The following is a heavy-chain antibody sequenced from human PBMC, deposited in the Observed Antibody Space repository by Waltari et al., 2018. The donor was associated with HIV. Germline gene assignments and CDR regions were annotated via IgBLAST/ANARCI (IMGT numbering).Heavy chain of an antibody. D-gene: IGHD4-17*01. CDR2: ISHIGRT. J-gene: IGHJ5*02. V-gene: IGHV4-34*01. CDR3: ARHGFKSSGGDYTGRSGNWFDP. Sequence: QVQLQQWGAGLLKPSETLSLTCAVYGGSFSNYYWSWIRQPPGKGREWIGEISHIGRTNYNPSIKSRVTTSVEMSKKQFSLNVTSVTGADTAVYYCARHGFKSSGGDYTGRSGNWFDPWGQGTLVTVSS. CDR1: GGSFSNYY.